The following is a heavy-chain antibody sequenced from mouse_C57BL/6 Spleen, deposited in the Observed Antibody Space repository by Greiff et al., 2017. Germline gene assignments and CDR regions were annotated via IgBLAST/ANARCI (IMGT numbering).Heavy chain of an antibody. V-gene: IGHV1-53*01. D-gene: IGHD2-3*01. Sequence: QVQLQQPGTELVKPGASVKLSCKASGYTFTSYWMHWVKQRPGQGLEWIGNINPSNGGTNSNEKFKSKATLTVDKSSSTAYMQLSSLTSEDSAVYYCARDDGYSYYFDYWGQGTTLTVSS. CDR1: GYTFTSYW. J-gene: IGHJ2*01. CDR2: INPSNGGT. CDR3: ARDDGYSYYFDY.